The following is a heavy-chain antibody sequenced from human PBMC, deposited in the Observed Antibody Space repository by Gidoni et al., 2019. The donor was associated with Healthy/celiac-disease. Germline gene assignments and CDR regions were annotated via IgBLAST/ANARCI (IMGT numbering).Heavy chain of an antibody. J-gene: IGHJ4*02. V-gene: IGHV3-53*01. Sequence: EVQLVESGGGLIQPGGSLRLSCAASVFTVSSNYMGWVRQAPGKGLEWVSVIYSGGSTYYADSVKGRFTIARDNSKNTLYLQMNSLRAEDTAVYYCARDLGGSYFGFDYWGQGTLVTVSS. CDR1: VFTVSSNY. D-gene: IGHD1-26*01. CDR2: IYSGGST. CDR3: ARDLGGSYFGFDY.